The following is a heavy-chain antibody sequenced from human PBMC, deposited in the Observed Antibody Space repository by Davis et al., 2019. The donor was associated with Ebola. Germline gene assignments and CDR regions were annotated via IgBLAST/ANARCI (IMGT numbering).Heavy chain of an antibody. Sequence: GGSLRLSCAASGFTFSSYWMSWVRQAPGKGLEWVANIKQDGSEKYYADSVKGRFTISRDNSKNTLYLQMNSLRAEDTAVYYCARAQRYSSSSRFNYWGQGTLVTVSS. CDR1: GFTFSSYW. CDR3: ARAQRYSSSSRFNY. V-gene: IGHV3-7*01. D-gene: IGHD6-6*01. J-gene: IGHJ4*02. CDR2: IKQDGSEK.